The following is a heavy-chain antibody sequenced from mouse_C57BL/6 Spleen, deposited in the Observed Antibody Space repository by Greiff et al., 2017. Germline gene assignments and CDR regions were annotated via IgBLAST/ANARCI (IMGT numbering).Heavy chain of an antibody. V-gene: IGHV1-54*01. Sequence: VQLQQSGAELVRPGTSVKVSCKASGYAFTNYLIEWVKQRPGQGLEWIGVINPGSGGTNYNEKFKGKATLTADKSSSTAYMQLSSLTSEDSAVYFCARGGIYLYAMDYWGQGTSVTVSS. CDR2: INPGSGGT. CDR1: GYAFTNYL. CDR3: ARGGIYLYAMDY. J-gene: IGHJ4*01. D-gene: IGHD5-5*01.